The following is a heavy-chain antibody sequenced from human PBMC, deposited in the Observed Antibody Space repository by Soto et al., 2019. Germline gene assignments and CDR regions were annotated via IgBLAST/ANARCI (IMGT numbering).Heavy chain of an antibody. D-gene: IGHD2-8*01. CDR3: TAQSPAHGPSLSVY. CDR2: IKSKTDAGTT. Sequence: EVQLVESGGGLVKPGESLRLSCAASGFTFRTAYMTWVRQAPGKGLEWVGRIKSKTDAGTTDYAAPVIGSITISRDDSKITVYLQMYSLKTEDTAVYFFTAQSPAHGPSLSVYWGQGTLVTVSS. J-gene: IGHJ4*02. CDR1: GFTFRTAY. V-gene: IGHV3-15*01.